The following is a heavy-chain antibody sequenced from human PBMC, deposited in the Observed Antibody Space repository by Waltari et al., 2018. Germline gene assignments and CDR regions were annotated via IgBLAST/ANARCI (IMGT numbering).Heavy chain of an antibody. CDR1: GFTFSSYS. CDR2: ISSSSSTI. D-gene: IGHD3-3*01. J-gene: IGHJ1*01. V-gene: IGHV3-48*01. Sequence: EVQLVESGGGLVQPGGSLRLSCAASGFTFSSYSMNWVRQAPGKGLEWVSYISSSSSTIYYADSVKGRFTISRDNAKNSLYLQMNSLRAEDTAVYYCARESLGRTSWGVVIIPGYFQHWGQGTLVTVSS. CDR3: ARESLGRTSWGVVIIPGYFQH.